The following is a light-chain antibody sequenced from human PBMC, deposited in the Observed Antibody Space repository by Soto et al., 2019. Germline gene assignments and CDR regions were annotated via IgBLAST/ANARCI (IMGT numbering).Light chain of an antibody. J-gene: IGKJ1*01. CDR1: QTVSSSS. Sequence: EIVLTQSPCTLSLSPGERATLSCRASQTVSSSSLAWYQQKPGQAPRLLIFGASTRAAGFPDRFSGSGSGTDFTLTISRLEPEDFAVYYCQQYGSSPWTFGQGTKVDI. CDR3: QQYGSSPWT. CDR2: GAS. V-gene: IGKV3-20*01.